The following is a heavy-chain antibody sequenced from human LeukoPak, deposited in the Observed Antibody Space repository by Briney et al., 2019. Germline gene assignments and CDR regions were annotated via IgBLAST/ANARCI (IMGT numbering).Heavy chain of an antibody. J-gene: IGHJ4*02. CDR3: AKAPILTGYLAYFDY. CDR2: ISGSGGST. D-gene: IGHD3-9*01. V-gene: IGHV3-23*01. CDR1: GFTFSSYA. Sequence: GGSLRLSCAASGFTFSSYAMSWVRQAPGKGLVWVSAISGSGGSTYYADSVKGRFTISRDNSKNTLYLQMNSLRAEDTAVYYCAKAPILTGYLAYFDYWGQGTLVTVSS.